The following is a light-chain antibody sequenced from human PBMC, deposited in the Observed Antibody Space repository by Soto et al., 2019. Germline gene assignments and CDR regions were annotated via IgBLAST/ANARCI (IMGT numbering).Light chain of an antibody. CDR3: QQYGSSPWT. CDR1: QSVSSSY. J-gene: IGKJ1*01. CDR2: GAS. V-gene: IGKV3-20*01. Sequence: EIGFTPSPGPPSFSPRERGNLPFRALQSVSSSYLAWYQQKPGQAPRPLIYGASSRAIGIPDRFSGSGSGTDFTLTISRLEPEDFAVYYCQQYGSSPWTFGQGTKVE.